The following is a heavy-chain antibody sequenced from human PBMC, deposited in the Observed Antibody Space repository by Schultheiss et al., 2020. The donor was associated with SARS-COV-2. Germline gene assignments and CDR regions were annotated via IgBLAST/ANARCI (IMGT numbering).Heavy chain of an antibody. J-gene: IGHJ4*02. Sequence: SGPTLVKPTETLTLTCTVPGFPLSDASMGVSWIRQPPGKALEWLAHIFSNDEKSYSTSLKSRLTISKDIAKSQVVLTMTNMDPVDTATYYCARMGIAYCSITSCYGGFDYWGQGSLVTVA. CDR3: ARMGIAYCSITSCYGGFDY. CDR1: GFPLSDASMG. V-gene: IGHV2-26*01. CDR2: IFSNDEK. D-gene: IGHD2-2*01.